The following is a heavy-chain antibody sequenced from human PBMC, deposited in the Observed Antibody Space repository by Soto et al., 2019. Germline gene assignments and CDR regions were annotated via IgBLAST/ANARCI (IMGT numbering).Heavy chain of an antibody. D-gene: IGHD4-17*01. J-gene: IGHJ5*02. CDR3: ATDSLYSTTWYDYFDL. V-gene: IGHV3-21*06. CDR1: GFIFTNYG. CDR2: ISRTGDDV. Sequence: PVGSLRLSCAASGFIFTNYGMHWVRQAPGKGLEWVASISRTGDDVLYADSVKGRFSISRDNAKNSLSLQMSSLRVEDTSVYYCATDSLYSTTWYDYFDLWGQGTLVTV.